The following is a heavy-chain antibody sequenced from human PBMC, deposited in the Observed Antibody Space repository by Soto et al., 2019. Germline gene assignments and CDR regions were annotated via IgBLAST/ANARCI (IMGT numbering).Heavy chain of an antibody. Sequence: SETLSLTCAVSGGSISSGGYSWSWIQQPPGKGLEWIGYIYHSGSTYYNPSLKSRVTISVDRSKNQFSLKLSSVTAADTAVYYCARGGRYYDSRAPFDYWGQGTLVTVSS. D-gene: IGHD3-22*01. CDR1: GGSISSGGYS. CDR2: IYHSGST. J-gene: IGHJ4*02. V-gene: IGHV4-30-2*01. CDR3: ARGGRYYDSRAPFDY.